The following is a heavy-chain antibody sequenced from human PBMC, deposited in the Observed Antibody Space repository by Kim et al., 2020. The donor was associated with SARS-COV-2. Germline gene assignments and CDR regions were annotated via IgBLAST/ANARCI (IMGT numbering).Heavy chain of an antibody. D-gene: IGHD6-13*01. J-gene: IGHJ6*02. CDR1: GGSISSYY. CDR3: ARDQRIAAAAEPRYYYYYGMDV. V-gene: IGHV4-59*01. Sequence: SETLSLTCTVSGGSISSYYWSWIRQPPGKGLEWIGYIYYSGSTNYNPSLKSRVTISVDTSKNQFSLKLSSVTAADTAVYYCARDQRIAAAAEPRYYYYYGMDVWGQGTTVTVSS. CDR2: IYYSGST.